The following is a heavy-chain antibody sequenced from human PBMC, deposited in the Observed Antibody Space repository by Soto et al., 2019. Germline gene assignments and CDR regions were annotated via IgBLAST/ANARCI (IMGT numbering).Heavy chain of an antibody. V-gene: IGHV1-46*01. D-gene: IGHD3-10*01. J-gene: IGHJ6*02. Sequence: ASAKFSCSASGCTFTSYYMHWLRQAPGQGLEGMGIINPSGGSTSYAQKFQGRVTMTRDTSTSTVYMELSSLRAEDTAVYYCGRERDYGSGSYFYYYYYGMEVWGQGNTVTVS. CDR1: GCTFTSYY. CDR3: GRERDYGSGSYFYYYYYGMEV. CDR2: INPSGGST.